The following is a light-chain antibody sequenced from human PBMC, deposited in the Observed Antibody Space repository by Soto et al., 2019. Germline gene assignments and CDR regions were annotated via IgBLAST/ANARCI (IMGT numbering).Light chain of an antibody. CDR1: SSDVGNYKY. J-gene: IGLJ1*01. V-gene: IGLV2-14*01. CDR2: EVS. CDR3: LSYTSSGTYG. Sequence: QSVLTQPASVSGSPGQSITISCTGTSSDVGNYKYVSWYQQHPGKAPKLMIYEVSNRPSGVSNRFSGSKSGNTASLTISGLKAEDENDYYCLSYTSSGTYGFGNVNKVTGL.